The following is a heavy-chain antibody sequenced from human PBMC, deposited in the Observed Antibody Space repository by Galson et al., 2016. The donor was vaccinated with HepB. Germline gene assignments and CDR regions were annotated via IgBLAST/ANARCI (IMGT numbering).Heavy chain of an antibody. CDR3: TTYDFCTSGVCYGALTASFDC. V-gene: IGHV3-15*01. D-gene: IGHD2-8*01. Sequence: SLRLSCAASGLTFSNVWMSWVRQAPGKGLEWVGRIQTNAKGGTTDYAAPVKDRFTISRDDSKNTLFLQMNSLKTEDTAVYYCTTYDFCTSGVCYGALTASFDCWGQGTLVIVSS. CDR2: IQTNAKGGTT. J-gene: IGHJ4*02. CDR1: GLTFSNVW.